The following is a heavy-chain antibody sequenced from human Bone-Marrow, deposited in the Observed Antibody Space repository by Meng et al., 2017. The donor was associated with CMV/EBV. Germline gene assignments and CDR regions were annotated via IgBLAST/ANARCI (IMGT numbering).Heavy chain of an antibody. CDR1: GYTFSGYA. Sequence: ASVKVSCKASGYTFSGYAMHWVRQAPGQGLEWMGWINPISGGTNYAQKFQGRVTMTRDTSTSTDYMELSRLRSDDTAVYYCARDGSRYCSSTSCAGGHYYYYGMDVWGQGTTVTVSS. J-gene: IGHJ6*02. CDR3: ARDGSRYCSSTSCAGGHYYYYGMDV. CDR2: INPISGGT. V-gene: IGHV1-2*02. D-gene: IGHD2-2*01.